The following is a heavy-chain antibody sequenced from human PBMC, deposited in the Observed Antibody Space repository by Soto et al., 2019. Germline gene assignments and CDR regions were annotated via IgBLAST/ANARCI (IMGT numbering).Heavy chain of an antibody. D-gene: IGHD4-17*01. V-gene: IGHV4-59*01. CDR1: GGSINSYY. Sequence: ETLSLTCTVSGGSINSYYWSWIRQPPGKGLEWIGYIYYSASTNYNPSLKSRVTMSVDTSKNQFSLKLSSVTAADTAVYYCARVGAEGNGVIFYYFDSWGKGTLVTVSS. J-gene: IGHJ4*02. CDR3: ARVGAEGNGVIFYYFDS. CDR2: IYYSAST.